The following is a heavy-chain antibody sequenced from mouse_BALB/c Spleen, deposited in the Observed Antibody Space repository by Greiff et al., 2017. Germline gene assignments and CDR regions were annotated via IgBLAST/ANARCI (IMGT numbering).Heavy chain of an antibody. D-gene: IGHD2-4*01. J-gene: IGHJ1*01. V-gene: IGHV1S135*01. CDR3: ARGDDYDDRYWYFDV. CDR2: IDPYNGGT. Sequence: VHVKQSGPELVKPGASVKVSCKASGYSFTDYNMYWVKQSHGKSLEWIGYIDPYNGGTSYNQKFKGKATLTVDKSSSTAFMHLNSLTSEDSAVYYCARGDDYDDRYWYFDVWGAGTTVTVSS. CDR1: GYSFTDYN.